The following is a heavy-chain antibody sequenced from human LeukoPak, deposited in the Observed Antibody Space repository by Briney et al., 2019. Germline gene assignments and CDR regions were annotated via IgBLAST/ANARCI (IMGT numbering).Heavy chain of an antibody. CDR3: AAETSYVWGSSDFDY. Sequence: SVKVSCKASGFTFTSSAMQWVRQARGQRLEWIGWIVVGSGNTNYAQKFQERVTITRDMSTSIAYMELSSLRSEDTAVYYCAAETSYVWGSSDFDYWGQGTLVTVSS. CDR2: IVVGSGNT. D-gene: IGHD3-16*01. J-gene: IGHJ4*02. V-gene: IGHV1-58*02. CDR1: GFTFTSSA.